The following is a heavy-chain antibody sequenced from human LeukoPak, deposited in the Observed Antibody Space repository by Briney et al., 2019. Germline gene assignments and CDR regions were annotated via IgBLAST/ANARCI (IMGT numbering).Heavy chain of an antibody. V-gene: IGHV4-30-4*08. CDR1: GGSLSSGDYY. Sequence: SQTLSLTCTVSGGSLSSGDYYWSWIRQPPGKGLEWIGYIYYSGSTYYNPSLKSRVTISVDTSKNQFSLKLSSVTAADTAVYYCARDVVQLRENYYYYYMDVWGKGTTVTVSS. J-gene: IGHJ6*03. CDR3: ARDVVQLRENYYYYYMDV. D-gene: IGHD2-2*01. CDR2: IYYSGST.